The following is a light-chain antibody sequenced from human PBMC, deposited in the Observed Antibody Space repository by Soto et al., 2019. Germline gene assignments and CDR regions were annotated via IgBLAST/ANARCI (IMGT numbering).Light chain of an antibody. J-gene: IGLJ1*01. CDR1: SSDVGNYDL. CDR2: EGS. V-gene: IGLV2-23*01. Sequence: QSALTQPASVSGSPGQSITISCTGTSSDVGNYDLVSWYQQLPGKAPKFILYEGSKWPSGVSNRFSGSKSGNTASLTISGLQAEDEADYYCCSYAGSSTYVFGTGTKVTVL. CDR3: CSYAGSSTYV.